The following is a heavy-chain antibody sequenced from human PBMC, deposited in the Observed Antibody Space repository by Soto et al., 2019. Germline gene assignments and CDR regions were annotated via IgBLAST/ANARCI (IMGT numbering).Heavy chain of an antibody. V-gene: IGHV3-74*03. CDR1: VFTFSSDW. D-gene: IGHD4-17*01. CDR2: IKSDGSDT. Sequence: GSLRLSCVASVFTFSSDWMNWVRKAPGKGLVWVAHIKSDGSDTKDADSVKDRFTISRNNAKNSVYLQMNSLRAEDTAVYYGARAAAFDYGGNSCFDCWGQGTLVTVSS. J-gene: IGHJ4*02. CDR3: ARAAAFDYGGNSCFDC.